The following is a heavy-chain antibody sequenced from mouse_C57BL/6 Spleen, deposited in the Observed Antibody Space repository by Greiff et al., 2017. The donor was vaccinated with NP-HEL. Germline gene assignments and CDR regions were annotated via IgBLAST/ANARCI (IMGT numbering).Heavy chain of an antibody. D-gene: IGHD1-1*01. CDR2: IHPNSGST. CDR1: GYTFTSYW. V-gene: IGHV1-64*01. CDR3: ARYATVVPYYAMDY. J-gene: IGHJ4*01. Sequence: VQLQQPGAELVKPGASVKLSCKASGYTFTSYWMHWVKQRPGQGLEWIGMIHPNSGSTNYNEKFKSKATLTVDKSSSAAYMQLSSLTSEGSAVDYCARYATVVPYYAMDYWGQGTSVTVSS.